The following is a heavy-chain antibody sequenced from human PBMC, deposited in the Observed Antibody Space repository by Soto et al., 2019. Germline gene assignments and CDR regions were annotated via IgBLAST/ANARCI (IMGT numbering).Heavy chain of an antibody. CDR2: INHSGST. J-gene: IGHJ4*02. Sequence: SETLSLTCAVYGGSFSGYYWSWIRQPPGKGLEWIGEINHSGSTNYNPSLKSRVTISVDTSKNQISLKLSSVTAADTAVYYCARGYYDFWTYFDYWGQGTLVTVSS. CDR1: GGSFSGYY. D-gene: IGHD3-3*01. V-gene: IGHV4-34*01. CDR3: ARGYYDFWTYFDY.